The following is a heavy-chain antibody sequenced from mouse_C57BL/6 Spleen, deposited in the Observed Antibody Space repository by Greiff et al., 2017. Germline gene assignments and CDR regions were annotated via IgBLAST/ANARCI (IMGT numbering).Heavy chain of an antibody. V-gene: IGHV1-4*01. CDR3: ARGDYGSYWYFDV. CDR1: GYTFTSYT. D-gene: IGHD2-2*01. J-gene: IGHJ1*03. CDR2: IDPSSGYT. Sequence: VQLQQSGAELARPGASVKMSRKASGYTFTSYTMHWVKQRPGQGLEWLGYIDPSSGYTEYNQKFKDKATLTADKASSTAYMQQSSLTSEDSAVYYCARGDYGSYWYFDVWGTGTTVTVSS.